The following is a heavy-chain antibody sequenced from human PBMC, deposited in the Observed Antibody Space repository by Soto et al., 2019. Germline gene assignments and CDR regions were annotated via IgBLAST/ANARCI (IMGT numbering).Heavy chain of an antibody. D-gene: IGHD1-26*01. CDR3: AKDMQPDSRWEIDY. Sequence: EVQLLESAGGLVQPGGSLRLSCSASGFTFSVYTMNWVRQAPGKGLEWVSGIYGNGGGTFYVDSVKGRFTISRDNSKNTLYLQMNSLRAEDTAVYYCAKDMQPDSRWEIDYWGQGTLVTVSS. CDR1: GFTFSVYT. J-gene: IGHJ4*02. V-gene: IGHV3-23*01. CDR2: IYGNGGGT.